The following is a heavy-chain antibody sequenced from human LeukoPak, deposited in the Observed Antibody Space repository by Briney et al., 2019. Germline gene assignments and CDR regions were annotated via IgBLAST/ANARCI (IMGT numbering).Heavy chain of an antibody. CDR1: GFPFSTYY. V-gene: IGHV3-7*01. J-gene: IGHJ1*01. CDR2: INSDGNDK. Sequence: GGSLRLSCTVSGFPFSTYYMGWLRQPPGKGLEWVAMINSDGNDKSYVDSLKGRFTISRDNAKNSLFLQMSTLTAEDTALYYCAFLVREPQHWGRGTLVTVSS. D-gene: IGHD3-10*01. CDR3: AFLVREPQH.